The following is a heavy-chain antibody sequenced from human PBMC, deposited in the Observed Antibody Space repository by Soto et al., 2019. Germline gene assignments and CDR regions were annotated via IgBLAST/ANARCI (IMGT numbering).Heavy chain of an antibody. J-gene: IGHJ3*01. CDR1: GGSISSSSW. D-gene: IGHD2-21*02. CDR3: ARGLSFRGDFDV. CDR2: IYHAGSP. V-gene: IGHV4-4*02. Sequence: TLSLTCDVSGGSISSSSWWTWVRQSPGKGLEWIGEIYHAGSPNYNPSFQSRVTILADKSKNHFSLRLTSVTAADTAIYYCARGLSFRGDFDVWGQGTTVTVSS.